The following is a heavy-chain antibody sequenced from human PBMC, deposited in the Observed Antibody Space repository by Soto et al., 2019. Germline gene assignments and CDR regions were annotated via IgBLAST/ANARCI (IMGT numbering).Heavy chain of an antibody. Sequence: QVQLQASGPGLVKPSETLSLICTVSGGSIRDSYWTWIRQPPGKGLEWIGYVSSSGSTTYSPSLKERVTMSVDTPKNQFSLKVNSVTTADTAVYYCARVGHLNVYYGSDYWGQGILVTVSS. CDR2: VSSSGST. J-gene: IGHJ4*02. CDR1: GGSIRDSY. V-gene: IGHV4-59*01. D-gene: IGHD1-26*01. CDR3: ARVGHLNVYYGSDY.